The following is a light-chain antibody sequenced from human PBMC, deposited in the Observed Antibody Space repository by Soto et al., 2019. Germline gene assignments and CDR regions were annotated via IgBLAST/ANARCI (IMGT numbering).Light chain of an antibody. V-gene: IGLV1-40*01. CDR2: GNT. CDR1: SSNIGAGYD. CDR3: QSYDSSLSAYV. J-gene: IGLJ1*01. Sequence: QSVLTQPPSVSGAPGQRVTISCTGSSSNIGAGYDVHWYQQVPGTAPKLLIFGNTIRPSGVPARFSGSRSGLAITGLQAEDEADYYCQSYDSSLSAYVFGAGTKVTVL.